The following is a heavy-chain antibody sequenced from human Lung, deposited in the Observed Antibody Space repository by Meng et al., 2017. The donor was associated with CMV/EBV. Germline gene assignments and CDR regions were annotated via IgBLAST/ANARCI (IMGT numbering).Heavy chain of an antibody. CDR1: GFTFSSYD. V-gene: IGHV3-13*01. CDR2: IGTAGDT. D-gene: IGHD6-13*01. CDR3: ARARAGRGDYYYYYGMDV. Sequence: GGSXRLXCAASGFTFSSYDMHWVRQATGKGLEWVSAIGTAGDTYYPGSVKGRFTISRENAKNSLYLQMNSLRAGDTAVYYCARARAGRGDYYYYYGMDVXGQGXTVTVSS. J-gene: IGHJ6*02.